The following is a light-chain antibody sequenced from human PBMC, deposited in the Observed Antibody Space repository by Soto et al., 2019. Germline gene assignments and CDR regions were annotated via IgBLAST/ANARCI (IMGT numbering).Light chain of an antibody. V-gene: IGLV2-14*01. CDR1: SSDVGAYTS. J-gene: IGLJ1*01. CDR2: EVN. CDR3: SSYTSDNRDYV. Sequence: SVLTHPASVSWSPGQSITISCTGTSSDVGAYTSVSWYQHHPGKAPKVMIYEVNKRPSGISNRFSGSKSVNTASLTISGLQPEDEAHYYCSSYTSDNRDYVFGTGTKVTVL.